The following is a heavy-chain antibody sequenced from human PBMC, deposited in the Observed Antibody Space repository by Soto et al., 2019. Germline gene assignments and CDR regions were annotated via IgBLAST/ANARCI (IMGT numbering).Heavy chain of an antibody. J-gene: IGHJ6*02. CDR2: IDVSGQST. CDR1: GFTFNNYA. V-gene: IGHV3-23*01. D-gene: IGHD3-22*01. Sequence: PGGSLRLSCAASGFTFNNYALTWVRQAPGQGLEWVSTIDVSGQSTFYADAVRGRFTISRDNSKNTVYLQMNSLRVEDTAIYYCAYFMIIGLGGWSYVVDVWGQGTPVTVSS. CDR3: AYFMIIGLGGWSYVVDV.